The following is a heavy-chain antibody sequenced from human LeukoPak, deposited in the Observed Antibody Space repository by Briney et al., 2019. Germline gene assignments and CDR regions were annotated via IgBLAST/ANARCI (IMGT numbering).Heavy chain of an antibody. J-gene: IGHJ4*02. CDR3: ARDRSYGAFAS. D-gene: IGHD1-26*01. V-gene: IGHV3-20*04. CDR2: ITWNGGST. CDR1: GFTFGDHG. Sequence: GGSLRLSCAASGFTFGDHGMNWVRQAPGKGLEWVSGITWNGGSTGYADSVKGRFTISRDNAKNSLYLQMSSLRAEDTALYYCARDRSYGAFASWGQGTLVTVSS.